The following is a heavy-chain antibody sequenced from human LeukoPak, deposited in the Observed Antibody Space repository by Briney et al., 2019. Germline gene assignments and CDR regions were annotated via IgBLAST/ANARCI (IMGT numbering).Heavy chain of an antibody. D-gene: IGHD2-15*01. V-gene: IGHV4-34*01. Sequence: SETLSLTCAVYGGSFSGYYWSWIRQPPGKGLEWIGEINHSGSTNYNPSLKSRVTISVDTSKNQFSLKLSSVTAADTAVYYCARWCSGGSCYYTGYGMDVWGQGTTVTVSS. J-gene: IGHJ6*02. CDR2: INHSGST. CDR1: GGSFSGYY. CDR3: ARWCSGGSCYYTGYGMDV.